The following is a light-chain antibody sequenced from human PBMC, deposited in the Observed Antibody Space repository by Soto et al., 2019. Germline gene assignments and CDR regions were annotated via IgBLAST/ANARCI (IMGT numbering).Light chain of an antibody. J-gene: IGKJ4*01. CDR3: QQLNSYPLT. CDR2: AAS. CDR1: QGISSY. Sequence: IQFTQSPSSLSASVGDRVTITFRPSQGISSYLAWYQQKPGKAPKLLIYAASTLQSGVPSRFSGSGSGTDFTLTISSXQPEDFATYYCQQLNSYPLTFGGGTKVDIK. V-gene: IGKV1-9*01.